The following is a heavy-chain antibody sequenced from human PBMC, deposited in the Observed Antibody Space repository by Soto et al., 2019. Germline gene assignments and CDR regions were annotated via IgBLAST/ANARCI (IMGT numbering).Heavy chain of an antibody. J-gene: IGHJ4*02. V-gene: IGHV2-26*01. Sequence: QVTLKEAGPVLVKPTETLTLTCTVSGFSLNTDGMGVSWIRQPPGKALEWLAQIFSSDDKSYSASLKSRLSISKDSSGSQVLLSVTNMDSVDTATYYCARIRGYDSLVPVDYWGQGILVTVSS. CDR3: ARIRGYDSLVPVDY. D-gene: IGHD5-12*01. CDR1: GFSLNTDGMG. CDR2: IFSSDDK.